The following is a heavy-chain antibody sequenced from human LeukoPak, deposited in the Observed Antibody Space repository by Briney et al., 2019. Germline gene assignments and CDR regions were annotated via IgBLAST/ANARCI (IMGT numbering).Heavy chain of an antibody. CDR2: IYSGGST. D-gene: IGHD3-3*01. CDR1: GFTVSSNY. Sequence: GSLRLSCAASGFTVSSNYMSWVRQAPGKGLEWVSVIYSGGSTYYADSVKGRFTISRDNSKNTLYLQMNSLRAEDTAVYYCAREVGAYSYDFWSGLDYYYYYGMDVWGQGTTVTVSS. CDR3: AREVGAYSYDFWSGLDYYYYYGMDV. V-gene: IGHV3-53*01. J-gene: IGHJ6*02.